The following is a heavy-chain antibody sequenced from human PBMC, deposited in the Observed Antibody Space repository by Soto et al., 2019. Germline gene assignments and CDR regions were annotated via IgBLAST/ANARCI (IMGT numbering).Heavy chain of an antibody. Sequence: ASVKVSCKASGYIFTGYFLHWVRQAPGQGLEWVGWINPNNGATYYAQKFQGRVTLTRDTSISTAYMDLSRLSSDDTAVYYCARRTKPMAVHGTIPYFDYWGQGTQVTVSS. CDR3: ARRTKPMAVHGTIPYFDY. D-gene: IGHD6-19*01. V-gene: IGHV1-2*02. J-gene: IGHJ4*02. CDR2: INPNNGAT. CDR1: GYIFTGYF.